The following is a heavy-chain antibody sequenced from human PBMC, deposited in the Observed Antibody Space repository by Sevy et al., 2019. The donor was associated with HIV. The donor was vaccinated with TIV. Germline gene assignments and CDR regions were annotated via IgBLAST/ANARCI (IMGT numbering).Heavy chain of an antibody. V-gene: IGHV3-48*02. CDR2: ISSSSSTI. CDR3: ARDRRRGLAAAGAFYYYGMDV. Sequence: GGYLRLSCAASGFTFSSYSMNWVRQAPGKGLEWVSYISSSSSTIYYADSVKGRFTISRDNAKNSLYLQMNSLRDEDTAVYYCARDRRRGLAAAGAFYYYGMDVWGHGTTVTVSS. D-gene: IGHD6-13*01. CDR1: GFTFSSYS. J-gene: IGHJ6*02.